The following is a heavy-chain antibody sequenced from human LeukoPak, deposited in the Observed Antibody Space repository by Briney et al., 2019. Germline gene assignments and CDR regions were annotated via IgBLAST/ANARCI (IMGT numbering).Heavy chain of an antibody. J-gene: IGHJ3*02. V-gene: IGHV4-59*08. CDR1: GGSISTYY. Sequence: SETLSLTCTVSGGSISTYYWRWIRQSPGKGLEWIGSIYYRGSTNYNPSLKSRVTISVDTSKNQFSLELSSVTAADTAVYYCAVNLTRHTFDIWGQGTMVTVSS. D-gene: IGHD1-1*01. CDR3: AVNLTRHTFDI. CDR2: IYYRGST.